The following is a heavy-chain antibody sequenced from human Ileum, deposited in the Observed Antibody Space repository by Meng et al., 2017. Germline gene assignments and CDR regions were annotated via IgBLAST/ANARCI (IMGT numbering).Heavy chain of an antibody. Sequence: VQLQESGPGLVRPSETLSLTCTVSGASVRSSCCYWSWIRQSAGKGLEWIGEVFYTGGTKYNPSLQSRVTISIDTSKKQLSLNLTSATAADTALYYCVTGTLRGGVDWGQGILVTVSS. CDR1: GASVRSSCCY. D-gene: IGHD3-10*01. J-gene: IGHJ4*02. CDR2: VFYTGGT. CDR3: VTGTLRGGVD. V-gene: IGHV4-61*01.